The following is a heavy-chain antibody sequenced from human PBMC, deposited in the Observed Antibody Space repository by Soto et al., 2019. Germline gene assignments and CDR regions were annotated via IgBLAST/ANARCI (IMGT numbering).Heavy chain of an antibody. D-gene: IGHD3-3*01. V-gene: IGHV4-31*03. J-gene: IGHJ4*02. CDR1: GGSFSSGGYY. Sequence: QVLLQESGPGLVRPSQTLSLTCTVSGGSFSSGGYYWSWIRQSPGKGLEWIGYIYNNGKTYYNPSLQSRLTISEDTSKSQFSLRLTSMTAADTAVYYCANFLPGSRRYFESWGQGILVTVSS. CDR3: ANFLPGSRRYFES. CDR2: IYNNGKT.